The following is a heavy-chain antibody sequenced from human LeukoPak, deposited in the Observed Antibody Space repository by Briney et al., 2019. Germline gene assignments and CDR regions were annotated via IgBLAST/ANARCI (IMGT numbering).Heavy chain of an antibody. CDR2: IWYDGIHR. CDR3: AILGSSWTFDY. Sequence: GRSLRRSCVASGFTFNSYGMNGVRQAPGKGLEWVAVIWYDGIHRYYAGSVKGRFTISRENSTNPLYLKVDSLRAEDTAVHYCAILGSSWTFDYWGQGTLATVSS. J-gene: IGHJ4*02. D-gene: IGHD6-13*01. V-gene: IGHV3-33*01. CDR1: GFTFNSYG.